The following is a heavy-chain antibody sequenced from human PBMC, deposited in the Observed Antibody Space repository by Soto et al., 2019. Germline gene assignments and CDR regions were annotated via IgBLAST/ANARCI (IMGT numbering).Heavy chain of an antibody. CDR2: FDPEDGET. CDR3: AREKWGSGSRWLDP. Sequence: GASVKVSCKVSGYTLGELSMHWVRQATGKGLEWMGGFDPEDGETIYAQKFQGRVTINQDTSASTAYMELSSLTSEDTAVYYCAREKWGSGSRWLDPWGQGTLVTVSS. CDR1: GYTLGELS. D-gene: IGHD6-19*01. J-gene: IGHJ5*02. V-gene: IGHV1-24*01.